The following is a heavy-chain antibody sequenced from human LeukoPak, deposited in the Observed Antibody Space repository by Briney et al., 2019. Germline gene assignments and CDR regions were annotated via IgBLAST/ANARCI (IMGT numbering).Heavy chain of an antibody. CDR3: ARVSLVPLAEASTMDY. CDR1: GYTFSTYG. CDR2: ISTYNGNT. D-gene: IGHD6-13*01. V-gene: IGHV1-18*01. Sequence: ASVKVSCKASGYTFSTYGITWVRQAPGQGLEWMGWISTYNGNTKYAQKFKGRVTMTTDTSTTTAYMELRSLRSDDTAVYYCARVSLVPLAEASTMDYWGHGSLVTVSS. J-gene: IGHJ4*01.